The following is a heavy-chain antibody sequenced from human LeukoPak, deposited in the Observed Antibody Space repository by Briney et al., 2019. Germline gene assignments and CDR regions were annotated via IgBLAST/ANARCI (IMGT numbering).Heavy chain of an antibody. V-gene: IGHV4-39*02. CDR2: LYYSGNT. CDR1: GGSISSSTYY. J-gene: IGHJ4*02. Sequence: SETLSLTCTVSGGSISSSTYYWGWIRQPPGKGLEWIGSLYYSGNTFYNPSLKSRVTISVDRSKNQFSLKLSSVTAADTAVYYCAREEDIAVDNFDYWGQGTLVTVSS. D-gene: IGHD6-19*01. CDR3: AREEDIAVDNFDY.